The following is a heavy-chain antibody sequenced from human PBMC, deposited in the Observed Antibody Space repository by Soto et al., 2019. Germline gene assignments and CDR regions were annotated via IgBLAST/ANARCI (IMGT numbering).Heavy chain of an antibody. D-gene: IGHD5-12*01. V-gene: IGHV4-4*07. CDR3: AREGSYSAYNFAHGIQLWSFDF. Sequence: SETLSLTCTVSGGSINTFYWSWVRQPAWKGLEWIGRIFSSGSTSFNPSLESRVAMSVDTSKNHFSLNLSSVTAADMAVYYCAREGSYSAYNFAHGIQLWSFDFWGQGALVTVAS. J-gene: IGHJ4*02. CDR2: IFSSGST. CDR1: GGSINTFY.